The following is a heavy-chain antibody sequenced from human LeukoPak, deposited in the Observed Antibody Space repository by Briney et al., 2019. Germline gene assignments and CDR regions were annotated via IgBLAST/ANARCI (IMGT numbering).Heavy chain of an antibody. D-gene: IGHD3-3*01. CDR2: ISAYNGNT. J-gene: IGHJ4*02. V-gene: IGHV1-18*01. CDR1: GYTFTSYG. Sequence: ASVKVSCKASGYTFTSYGISWVRQAPGQGLEWMGWISAYNGNTNYAQKLQGRVTMTTDTSTSTAYMELRSLRSDDTAVYYCARDWSYDFWSGYRSYYFDYWGQGTLVTDSS. CDR3: ARDWSYDFWSGYRSYYFDY.